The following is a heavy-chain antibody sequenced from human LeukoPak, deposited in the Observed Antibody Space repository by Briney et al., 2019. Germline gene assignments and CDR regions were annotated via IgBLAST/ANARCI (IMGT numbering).Heavy chain of an antibody. CDR1: GYSISSGYY. D-gene: IGHD3-3*01. Sequence: SETLSLTCTVSGYSISSGYYWGWIRQPPRKGLEWIASIYYSGSTYYNPSLKSRVTISVDTSKNQFSLKLSSVTAADTAVYYCAGRNYDFWSGYSYYFDYWGQGTLVTVSS. V-gene: IGHV4-38-2*02. CDR3: AGRNYDFWSGYSYYFDY. CDR2: IYYSGST. J-gene: IGHJ4*02.